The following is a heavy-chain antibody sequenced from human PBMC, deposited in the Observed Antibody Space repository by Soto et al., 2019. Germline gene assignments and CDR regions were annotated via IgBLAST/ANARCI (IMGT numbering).Heavy chain of an antibody. V-gene: IGHV3-7*01. CDR3: ASSAYSKNGY. CDR2: IKPDGSEK. D-gene: IGHD4-4*01. J-gene: IGHJ4*02. CDR1: GFTFSSYW. Sequence: GGSMRLSCAASGFTFSSYWMSWVRQAPGKGLEWVANIKPDGSEKYYVDSVKGRFTISRDNAKNSLYLQTNSLRAEDTAVYFCASSAYSKNGYWGQGTLVTVSS.